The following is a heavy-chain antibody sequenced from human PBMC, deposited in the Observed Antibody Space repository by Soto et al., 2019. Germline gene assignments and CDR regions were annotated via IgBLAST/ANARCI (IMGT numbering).Heavy chain of an antibody. CDR3: VRQGFGNLDGLVDV. J-gene: IGHJ6*02. D-gene: IGHD3-10*01. CDR1: GVSSGNYK. V-gene: IGHV4-59*08. Sequence: QVQLQESGPGLVNPSETLSLTCTVSGVSSGNYKWSWIRQSPGKGLEWIGYIDDGGSTSYNPSLKSRVTMSVDTSGGGGVLNLRSVTAADTAVYYCVRQGFGNLDGLVDVWGQGTTVTVSS. CDR2: IDDGGST.